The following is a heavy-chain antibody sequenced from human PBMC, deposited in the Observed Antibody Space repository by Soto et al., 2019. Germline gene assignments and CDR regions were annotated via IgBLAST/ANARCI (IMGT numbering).Heavy chain of an antibody. Sequence: QVQLVESGGGVVQPGRSLRLSCAASGFTFSSYGMHWVRQAPGKGLEWVAVIWYDGSNKYYADSVRGRFTIAIDNSKKTMYLHKNSLRAEDTAVYYCARVQEYCSSTSCYSYYYYGMDVWGQGTTVTVSS. D-gene: IGHD2-2*01. J-gene: IGHJ6*02. V-gene: IGHV3-33*01. CDR3: ARVQEYCSSTSCYSYYYYGMDV. CDR2: IWYDGSNK. CDR1: GFTFSSYG.